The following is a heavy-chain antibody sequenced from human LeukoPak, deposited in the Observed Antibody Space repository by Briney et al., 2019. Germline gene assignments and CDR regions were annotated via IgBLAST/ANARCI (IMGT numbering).Heavy chain of an antibody. J-gene: IGHJ4*02. D-gene: IGHD5-18*01. CDR1: GFTVNSNY. Sequence: PGRSLRLSCAASGFTVNSNYMNWVRQAPGKGLEWVSIIYSGATTYYADSVKGRFTISTDNSKNTLYLQMNSLGAEDTAVYYCAAGYSYGYSWGQGTLVTVSS. CDR3: AAGYSYGYS. V-gene: IGHV3-53*01. CDR2: IYSGATT.